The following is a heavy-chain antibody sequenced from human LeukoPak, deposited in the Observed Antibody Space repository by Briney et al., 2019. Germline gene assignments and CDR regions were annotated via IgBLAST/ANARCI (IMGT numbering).Heavy chain of an antibody. CDR3: ARVQQPSGIQGYYYGMDV. V-gene: IGHV3-23*01. D-gene: IGHD6-13*01. CDR1: GFTFSAYA. CDR2: IRGGGGSA. Sequence: GGSLRLSCTASGFTFSAYAMMWVRQAPGKGPEWVSAIRGGGGSAFYADSVKGRFTISRDNAKNSLYLQMNSLRAEDTAVYYCARVQQPSGIQGYYYGMDVWGQGTTVTVSS. J-gene: IGHJ6*02.